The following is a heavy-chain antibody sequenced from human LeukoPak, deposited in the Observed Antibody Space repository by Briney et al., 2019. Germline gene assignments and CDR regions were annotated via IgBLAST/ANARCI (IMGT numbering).Heavy chain of an antibody. V-gene: IGHV4-4*02. CDR2: IYHSGST. Sequence: SGTLSLTCAVSGGSISSSNWWSWVRQPPGKGLEWIGEIYHSGSTNYNPSLKSRVTILVDKSKNQFSLKLSSVTAADTAVYYCARGGDDEHHFDYWGQGTLVTVSS. CDR1: GGSISSSNW. J-gene: IGHJ4*02. D-gene: IGHD2-21*02. CDR3: ARGGDDEHHFDY.